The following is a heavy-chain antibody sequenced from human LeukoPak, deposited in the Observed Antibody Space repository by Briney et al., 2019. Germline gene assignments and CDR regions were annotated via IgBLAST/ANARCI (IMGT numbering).Heavy chain of an antibody. Sequence: PSETLSLTCAVSGGSMNSGIYYWGWIRQPPGQGLEWIGNMFYSGDTYYNPSLKSRVTISIDTSKSQFSLNLSSVTAADTAVYYCARGGYTVTSADSSLYYWGQGTLVTVSS. CDR3: ARGGYTVTSADSSLYY. V-gene: IGHV4-39*01. D-gene: IGHD4-17*01. CDR2: MFYSGDT. J-gene: IGHJ4*02. CDR1: GGSMNSGIYY.